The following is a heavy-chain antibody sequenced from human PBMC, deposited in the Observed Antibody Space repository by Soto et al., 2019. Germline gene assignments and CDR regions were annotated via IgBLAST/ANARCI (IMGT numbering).Heavy chain of an antibody. CDR1: GGTFSSYT. CDR2: IIPISDTT. J-gene: IGHJ6*02. D-gene: IGHD2-2*01. Sequence: QVQLVQSGAEVQKPGSSVKVSCKASGGTFSSYTISWVRQAPGQGLEWMGGIIPISDTTNYAQKFQGRVTITADESTSTAFMELSSLRSEDTAVYYCARSQGSSTSLEIYSYYSYGMDVWGQGTTVTVSS. CDR3: ARSQGSSTSLEIYSYYSYGMDV. V-gene: IGHV1-69*01.